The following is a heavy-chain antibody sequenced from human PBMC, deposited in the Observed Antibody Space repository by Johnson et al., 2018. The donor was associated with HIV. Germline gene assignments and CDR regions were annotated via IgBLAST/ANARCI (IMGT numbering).Heavy chain of an antibody. V-gene: IGHV3-20*04. CDR2: INWNGDST. Sequence: MLLVESGGGLVKPGGSLRLSCGGTGFTFSDYFMSWIRQAPGKGLEWVSGINWNGDSTGYAVSVRGRFTISRDNAKNSLYLQMNSLRAEDTALYYCARFGRGGSHAFDIWGQGTMVTVSS. CDR3: ARFGRGGSHAFDI. D-gene: IGHD5-24*01. CDR1: GFTFSDYF. J-gene: IGHJ3*02.